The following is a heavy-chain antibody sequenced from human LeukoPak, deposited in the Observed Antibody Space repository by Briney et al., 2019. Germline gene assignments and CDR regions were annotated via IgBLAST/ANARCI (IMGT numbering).Heavy chain of an antibody. CDR3: TRLSTSFKIDY. J-gene: IGHJ4*02. V-gene: IGHV3-73*01. CDR1: GFTFSGSA. CDR2: IRSKANSYAT. Sequence: PGGSLTLSCAASGFTFSGSAMHWVRQASGKGLEWVGRIRSKANSYATAYAASVKGRFTISRDDSKNTAYLQMNSLKTEDTAVYYCTRLSTSFKIDYWGQGTLVTVSS. D-gene: IGHD2-2*01.